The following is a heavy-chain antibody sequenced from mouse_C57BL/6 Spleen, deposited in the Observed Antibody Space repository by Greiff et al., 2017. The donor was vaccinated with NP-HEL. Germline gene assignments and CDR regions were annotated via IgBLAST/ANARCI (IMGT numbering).Heavy chain of an antibody. CDR1: GFTFSSYA. J-gene: IGHJ4*01. Sequence: DVHLVESGEGLVKPGGSLKLSCAASGFTFSSYAMSWVRQTPEKRLEWVAYISSGGDYIYYADTVKGRFTISRDNARNTLYLQMSSLKSEDTAMYYCTRERNQLGHAMDYWGQGTSVTVSS. D-gene: IGHD4-1*02. CDR3: TRERNQLGHAMDY. CDR2: ISSGGDYI. V-gene: IGHV5-9-1*02.